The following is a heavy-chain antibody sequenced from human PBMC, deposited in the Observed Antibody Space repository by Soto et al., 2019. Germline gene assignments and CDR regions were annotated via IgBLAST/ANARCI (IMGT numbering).Heavy chain of an antibody. CDR2: IYYSGST. V-gene: IGHV4-31*03. CDR1: GGSISRGGYY. D-gene: IGHD3-16*02. J-gene: IGHJ4*02. Sequence: PSETLSLTCTVSGGSISRGGYYWSWIRQHPGKGLEWIGYIYYSGSTYYNPSLKSRVTISVDTSKNQFSLKLSSVTAADTAVYYCARVRTTFGGVIAHFDYWGQGTLVTVSS. CDR3: ARVRTTFGGVIAHFDY.